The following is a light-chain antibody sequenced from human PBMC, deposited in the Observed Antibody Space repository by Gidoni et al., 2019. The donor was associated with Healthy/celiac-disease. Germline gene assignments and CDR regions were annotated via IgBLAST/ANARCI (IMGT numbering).Light chain of an antibody. CDR2: DAS. J-gene: IGKJ1*01. Sequence: EIVVTQSPATLSLSPAERATLSCRASQSVRSYLAWYQQKPGQAPRLLIYDASHRATGIPARFSGSGSGTDFTRTISSLAPEDFAVYYCPQRSNWWTFGQGTKVEIK. CDR1: QSVRSY. V-gene: IGKV3-11*01. CDR3: PQRSNWWT.